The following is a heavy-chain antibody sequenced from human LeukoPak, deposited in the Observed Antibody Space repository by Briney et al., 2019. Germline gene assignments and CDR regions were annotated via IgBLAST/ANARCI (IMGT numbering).Heavy chain of an antibody. CDR1: GFTFSSYG. J-gene: IGHJ5*02. CDR2: ISSSSSYI. D-gene: IGHD6-13*01. Sequence: GGSLRLSCAASGFTFSSYGMHWVRQAPGKGLEWVSSISSSSSYIYYADSVKGRFTISRDNAKNSLYLQMNSLRAEDTAVYYCARVRGAAAGNNWFDPWGQGTLVTVSS. CDR3: ARVRGAAAGNNWFDP. V-gene: IGHV3-21*01.